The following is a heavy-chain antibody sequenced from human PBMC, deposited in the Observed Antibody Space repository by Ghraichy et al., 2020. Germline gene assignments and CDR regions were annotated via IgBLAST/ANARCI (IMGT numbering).Heavy chain of an antibody. CDR2: ISGPGGNT. CDR3: AKSLRRISVTGYYFDN. J-gene: IGHJ4*02. Sequence: LSLTCAGSGLTFSAYAMNWVRQVPGQGLEWVSGISGPGGNTYYADSVRGRFTISRDNSKNTLYLQMNSLRVEDTAVYYCAKSLRRISVTGYYFDNWGQGSLVTVSS. V-gene: IGHV3-23*01. CDR1: GLTFSAYA. D-gene: IGHD6-19*01.